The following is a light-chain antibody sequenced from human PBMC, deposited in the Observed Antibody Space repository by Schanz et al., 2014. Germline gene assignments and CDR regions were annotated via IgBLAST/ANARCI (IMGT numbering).Light chain of an antibody. CDR3: CSYAGDNTLR. CDR2: DVS. V-gene: IGLV2-23*02. CDR1: SSDIGGYDY. Sequence: QSALTQPASVSGSRGQSLTISCTGTSSDIGGYDYVSWYQQLPGKAPKLMIYDVSKRPSGVYTRFSGSKSGNTASLTISGLQAEDEADYYCCSYAGDNTLRFGGGTKLTV. J-gene: IGLJ3*02.